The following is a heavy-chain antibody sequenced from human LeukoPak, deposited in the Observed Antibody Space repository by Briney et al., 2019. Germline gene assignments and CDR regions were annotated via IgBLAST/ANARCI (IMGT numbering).Heavy chain of an antibody. CDR2: INPSGGST. V-gene: IGHV1-46*01. CDR1: GYTFTSYY. D-gene: IGHD6-19*01. J-gene: IGHJ4*02. CDR3: ARASGYSSGWSMDY. Sequence: ASVKVSYKASGYTFTSYYIHWVRQAPGQGLEWMGIINPSGGSTTYAQKFQGRVTITADESTSTAYMELSSLRSEDTAVYYCARASGYSSGWSMDYWGQGTLVTVSS.